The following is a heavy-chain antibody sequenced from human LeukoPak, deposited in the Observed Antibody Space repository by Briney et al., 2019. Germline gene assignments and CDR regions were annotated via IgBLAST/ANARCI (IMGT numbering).Heavy chain of an antibody. CDR3: GMSGDRVPLQDDVFDV. D-gene: IGHD1-26*01. CDR2: IYPGDSGP. Sequence: PGESLKISCKVSGYSFTSYCIGWVRQMPGKGLEWMGIIYPGDSGPTYSPSFQGQVTISVDKSINPAYLQWISLQASDTAMYYCGMSGDRVPLQDDVFDVWGQGTMVTVST. V-gene: IGHV5-51*01. J-gene: IGHJ3*01. CDR1: GYSFTSYC.